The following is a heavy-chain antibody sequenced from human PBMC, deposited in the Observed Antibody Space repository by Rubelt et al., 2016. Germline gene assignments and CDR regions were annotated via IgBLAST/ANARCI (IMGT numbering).Heavy chain of an antibody. D-gene: IGHD6-13*01. CDR3: ARDCDPSSSWTYYYYGMDV. CDR1: RDTFNNYA. V-gene: IGHV3-23*04. J-gene: IGHJ6*02. CDR2: ISGSGGST. Sequence: VHLAESGGGVVQPGGSLRLSCAASRDTFNNYAMTWVRQAPGKGLEWVSAISGSGGSTYYADSVKGRFTVSRDDSKNILYLQRNSLRVEDTAVDYCARDCDPSSSWTYYYYGMDVWGQGTTVTVSS.